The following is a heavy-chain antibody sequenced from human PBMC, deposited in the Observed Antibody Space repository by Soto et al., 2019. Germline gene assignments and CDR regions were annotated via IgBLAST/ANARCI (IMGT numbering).Heavy chain of an antibody. CDR3: AHKGPEDWPLDY. D-gene: IGHD3-9*01. V-gene: IGHV2-5*02. CDR2: IYWDDSK. J-gene: IGHJ4*02. CDR1: AFSLSTSGVG. Sequence: QITLKESGPTLGRPTQTLTLTCAVSAFSLSTSGVGVGWIRQPPGKALEWLAVIYWDDSKHYSPSLRSRLTITKDTSKNQVVLTMTNMDPMDTGTYYCAHKGPEDWPLDYWGQGTLVTVSS.